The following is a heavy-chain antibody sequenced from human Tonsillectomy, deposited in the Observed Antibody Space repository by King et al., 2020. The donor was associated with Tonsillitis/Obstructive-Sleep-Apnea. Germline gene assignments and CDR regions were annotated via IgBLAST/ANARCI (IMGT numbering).Heavy chain of an antibody. CDR3: ARVIRSSGYYFDY. Sequence: VQLQESGPGLVKPSQTLSLTCTVSGGSISSGGYYWSWISQHPGKGLEWIRYIYYSGSTYYNPSLKSRVTISVDTSKNQFSLKLSSVTAADTAVYYCARVIRSSGYYFDYWGQGTLVTVSS. D-gene: IGHD3-22*01. J-gene: IGHJ4*02. CDR2: IYYSGST. V-gene: IGHV4-31*03. CDR1: GGSISSGGYY.